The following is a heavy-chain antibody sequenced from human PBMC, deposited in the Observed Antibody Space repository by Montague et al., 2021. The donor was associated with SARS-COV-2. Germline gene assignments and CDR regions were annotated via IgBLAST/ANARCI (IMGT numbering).Heavy chain of an antibody. V-gene: IGHV6-1*01. CDR2: TYYRSKWYN. Sequence: CAISGDSVSGHSATWNWVRQSPSTGLEWLGRTYYRSKWYNDYAVSVSGRVTINPDTSKNQFPLQLNSVTPEDTAIYYCTSGREGNYNVMDVWGQGTTVTVSS. J-gene: IGHJ6*02. CDR1: GDSVSGHSAT. D-gene: IGHD1-26*01. CDR3: TSGREGNYNVMDV.